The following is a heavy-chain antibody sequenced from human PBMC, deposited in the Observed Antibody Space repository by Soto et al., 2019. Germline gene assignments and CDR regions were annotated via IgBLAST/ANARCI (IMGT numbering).Heavy chain of an antibody. CDR3: ARQFDSDTSGYYYAY. J-gene: IGHJ4*02. CDR2: IMPIFGSA. Sequence: QMQLVQSGAEVKKPGSSVKVSCKASGGTFSTNTISWVRQAPGQGLEWMGGIMPIFGSANYAQKFQGRVTITADEYTRTVYMELSRLRSEDTAVYYCARQFDSDTSGYYYAYWGQGTLVTVSS. CDR1: GGTFSTNT. D-gene: IGHD3-22*01. V-gene: IGHV1-69*01.